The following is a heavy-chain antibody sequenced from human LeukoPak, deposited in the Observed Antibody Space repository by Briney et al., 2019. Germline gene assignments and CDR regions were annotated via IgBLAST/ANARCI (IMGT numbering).Heavy chain of an antibody. D-gene: IGHD6-13*01. CDR2: ISGSDSTI. V-gene: IGHV3-48*03. Sequence: GGSLRLSCAASGFIFSSYEMNWVRQAPGKGLEWVSYISGSDSTIYYADSVKGRFTISRDNAKNSLYLQMNSLRAEDTAVYYCARVIGSSWYSFDYWGQGTLVTVSS. J-gene: IGHJ4*02. CDR1: GFIFSSYE. CDR3: ARVIGSSWYSFDY.